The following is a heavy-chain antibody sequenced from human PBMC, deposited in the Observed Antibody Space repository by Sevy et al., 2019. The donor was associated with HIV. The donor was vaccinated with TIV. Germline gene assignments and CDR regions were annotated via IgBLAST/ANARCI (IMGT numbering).Heavy chain of an antibody. CDR3: ARVGIVEKSYSQYRFMDY. Sequence: GGSLRLSCAASGFTFTTYWMTWVRQAPGKGLEWVANINQDGSKINYVDSVKGRFIISRDNAKKSLYVQMNSLRADDTAVSYCARVGIVEKSYSQYRFMDYWSQGTLVTVSS. CDR1: GFTFTTYW. CDR2: INQDGSKI. J-gene: IGHJ4*02. D-gene: IGHD1-26*01. V-gene: IGHV3-7*01.